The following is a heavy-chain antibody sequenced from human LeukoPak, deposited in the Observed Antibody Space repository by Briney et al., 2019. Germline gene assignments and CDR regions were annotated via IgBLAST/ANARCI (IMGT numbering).Heavy chain of an antibody. V-gene: IGHV3-23*01. D-gene: IGHD2-15*01. CDR3: AKGGDVGYCSGGSCYSADY. Sequence: GGSLRLSCAASGFTFDDYGMSWVRQAPGKGLEWVSAISGSGGTTYYADSVKGRFTISRDNSKNTLFLQMNSLRAEDTAVYYCAKGGDVGYCSGGSCYSADYWGQGTLVTVSS. J-gene: IGHJ4*02. CDR2: ISGSGGTT. CDR1: GFTFDDYG.